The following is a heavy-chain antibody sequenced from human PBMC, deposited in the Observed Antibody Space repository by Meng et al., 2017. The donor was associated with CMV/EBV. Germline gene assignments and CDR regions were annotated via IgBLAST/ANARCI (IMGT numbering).Heavy chain of an antibody. J-gene: IGHJ6*02. CDR2: MNPNSGNT. CDR3: ARGPPFYCSSTGCYYYYYFGMDV. V-gene: IGHV1-8*01. D-gene: IGHD2-2*01. CDR1: GYTFTSYD. Sequence: ASVKVSCKASGYTFTSYDINWVRQATGQGLEWMGWMNPNSGNTGYAQKFQGRVTMTRNTSMSTAYMELSSLRSEDTAVYYCARGPPFYCSSTGCYYYYYFGMDVWGQGTTVTVSS.